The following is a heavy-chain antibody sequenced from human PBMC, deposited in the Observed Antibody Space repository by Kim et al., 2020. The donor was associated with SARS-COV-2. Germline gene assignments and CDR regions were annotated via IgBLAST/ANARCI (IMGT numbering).Heavy chain of an antibody. J-gene: IGHJ6*02. CDR3: ARLPNVYDWGHYYYGMDV. V-gene: IGHV3-21*01. CDR1: GFTFSNYT. D-gene: IGHD3-16*01. Sequence: GGSLRLSCTGSGFTFSNYTMNWVRQAPGKGLEWVSSISISSVYMHYTDSVEGRFTISRDNAKKSLYLQMNSLRAEDTGVYYCARLPNVYDWGHYYYGMDVWGQGTTVTVSS. CDR2: ISISSVYM.